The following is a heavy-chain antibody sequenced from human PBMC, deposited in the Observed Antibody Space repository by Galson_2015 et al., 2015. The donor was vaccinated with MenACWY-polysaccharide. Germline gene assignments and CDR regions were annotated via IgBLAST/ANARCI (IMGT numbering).Heavy chain of an antibody. CDR2: ISWNSDII. CDR1: GFTFDDYA. J-gene: IGHJ4*02. V-gene: IGHV3-9*01. Sequence: SLRLSCAVSGFTFDDYAMHWVRQAPGKGLEWVSGISWNSDIIGYADSVKGRFTISRDSAKNSLYLQMNSLRPEDTALYYCAKGYSYSKSPVDHWVQGTLVTFSS. CDR3: AKGYSYSKSPVDH. D-gene: IGHD2-15*01.